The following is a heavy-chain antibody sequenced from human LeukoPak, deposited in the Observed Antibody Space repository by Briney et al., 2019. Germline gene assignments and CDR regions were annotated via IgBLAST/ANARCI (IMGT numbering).Heavy chain of an antibody. J-gene: IGHJ6*03. V-gene: IGHV3-20*04. CDR1: GFRLDDYG. Sequence: GGSLRLSCAASGFRLDDYGMSWVRHVPGKGLEWVSGTNWDGASTGYADSVKGRFTISRDNVKNFLYLQMNSLRVEDTALYFCGRVYCSTTSCYDYYDYYMDVWGKGTTVTVSS. D-gene: IGHD2-2*01. CDR2: TNWDGAST. CDR3: GRVYCSTTSCYDYYDYYMDV.